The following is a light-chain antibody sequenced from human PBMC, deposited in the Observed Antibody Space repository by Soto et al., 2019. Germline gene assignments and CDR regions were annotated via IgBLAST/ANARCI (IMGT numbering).Light chain of an antibody. Sequence: QSVLTQPPSVSGAPGQRVTISCTGSSSNIGAGYDVHWYQQLPGRAPKLRIYGNTNRPSAAPDRFSGSKSGTSASLAITGLKAEDEADYYCLSFDSSLSVVFGGGTKLTVL. J-gene: IGLJ2*01. CDR3: LSFDSSLSVV. CDR2: GNT. V-gene: IGLV1-40*01. CDR1: SSNIGAGYD.